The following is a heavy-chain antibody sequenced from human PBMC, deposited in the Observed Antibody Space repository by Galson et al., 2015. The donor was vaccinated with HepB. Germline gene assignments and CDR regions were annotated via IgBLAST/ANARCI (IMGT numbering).Heavy chain of an antibody. Sequence: SVKVSCKASGGTFSNYAISWVRQAPGQGLEWMGGIIPISDTTTYAEKFQGRVTITADESTNTAYMELSSLTSEDTAVYYCARGGYWSGYYSWFDPWGQGTLVTVSS. CDR2: IIPISDTT. J-gene: IGHJ5*02. CDR3: ARGGYWSGYYSWFDP. V-gene: IGHV1-69*13. D-gene: IGHD3-3*01. CDR1: GGTFSNYA.